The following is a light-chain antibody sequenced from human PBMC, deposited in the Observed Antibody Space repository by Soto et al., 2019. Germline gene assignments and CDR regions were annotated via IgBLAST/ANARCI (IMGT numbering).Light chain of an antibody. CDR3: QQYGSSLTWT. CDR2: GAS. J-gene: IGKJ1*01. V-gene: IGKV3-20*01. CDR1: QSVSNNY. Sequence: ESVLTQSPGTLSLSPGERATLSCRASQSVSNNYLAWYQQKPGQAPRLLIYGASTRATGIPDRFSGSGSGTDFTLTISRLEPEDSAVYYCQQYGSSLTWTFGQGTKVDIK.